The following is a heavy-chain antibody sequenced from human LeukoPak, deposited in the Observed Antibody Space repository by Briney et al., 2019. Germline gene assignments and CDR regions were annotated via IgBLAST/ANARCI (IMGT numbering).Heavy chain of an antibody. D-gene: IGHD3-10*01. CDR1: GGTFSSYA. V-gene: IGHV1-69*06. CDR3: ARERDYYGSGSYFDY. J-gene: IGHJ4*02. CDR2: IIPIFGTA. Sequence: ASVKVSCKASGGTFSSYAISWVRQAPGRGLEWMGGIIPIFGTANYAQKFQGRVTITADKSTSTAYMELSSLRSEDTAVYYCARERDYYGSGSYFDYWGQGTLVTVSS.